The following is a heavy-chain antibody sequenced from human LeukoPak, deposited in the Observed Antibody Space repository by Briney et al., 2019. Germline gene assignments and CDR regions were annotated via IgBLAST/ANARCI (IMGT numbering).Heavy chain of an antibody. CDR2: ISGSGDSK. D-gene: IGHD2-2*01. CDR1: GFTFSSCA. V-gene: IGHV3-23*01. J-gene: IGHJ4*02. Sequence: GGSLRLSCAASGFTFSSCALSWVRQAPGKGLEGGSSISGSGDSKYYLESVKGRFTISRDNSENTLYLQMNSLRADDTDVYYCAKCRSLSPAAAINSWGQGTLVTVSS. CDR3: AKCRSLSPAAAINS.